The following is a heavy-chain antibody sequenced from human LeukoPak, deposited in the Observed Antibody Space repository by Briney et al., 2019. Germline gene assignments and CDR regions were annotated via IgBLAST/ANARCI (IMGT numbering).Heavy chain of an antibody. Sequence: KPSETLSLTCAVYGGSFSGYYWSWIRQPPGKGLEWIGEINHSGSTYYNPSLKSRVTISVDTSKNQFSLKLSSVTAADTAVYYCARDLAYCGGDCYFPHYWYFDLWGRGTLVTVSS. CDR1: GGSFSGYY. V-gene: IGHV4-34*01. CDR3: ARDLAYCGGDCYFPHYWYFDL. CDR2: INHSGST. D-gene: IGHD2-21*02. J-gene: IGHJ2*01.